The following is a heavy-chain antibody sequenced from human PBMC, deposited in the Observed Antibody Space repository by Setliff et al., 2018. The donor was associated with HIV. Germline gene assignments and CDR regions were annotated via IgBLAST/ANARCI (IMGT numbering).Heavy chain of an antibody. J-gene: IGHJ4*02. V-gene: IGHV3-30*02. D-gene: IGHD6-19*01. CDR1: GFTFSSYG. Sequence: GGSLRLSCAASGFTFSSYGMHWVRQAPGKGLEWVAFIRYDGSNKNYADSVKGRFTISRDNSKGILYLQMNSLRVEDTAMYYCAKPLPTANGWHRVFDFWGQGTSVTVSS. CDR3: AKPLPTANGWHRVFDF. CDR2: IRYDGSNK.